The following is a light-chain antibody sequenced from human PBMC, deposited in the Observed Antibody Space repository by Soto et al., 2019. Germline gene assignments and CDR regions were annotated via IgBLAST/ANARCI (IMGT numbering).Light chain of an antibody. CDR3: EAWDDSLSGRGV. Sequence: QSALTQPPSASGTPGHRVTISCSGSSXNIGSNYVYWYQQIQGKATKILIYTNNQRNSGVPDRFSGSKSGKQASLAISGLRSEDEADYYCEAWDDSLSGRGVFGTGTKVTVL. V-gene: IGLV1-47*01. CDR1: SXNIGSNY. J-gene: IGLJ1*01. CDR2: TNN.